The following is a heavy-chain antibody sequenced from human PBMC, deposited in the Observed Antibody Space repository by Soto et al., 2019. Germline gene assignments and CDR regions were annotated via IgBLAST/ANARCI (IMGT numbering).Heavy chain of an antibody. CDR2: INHSGST. CDR1: GGSFSGYY. V-gene: IGHV4-34*01. CDR3: ARGGQYSYGFYYYYGMDV. Sequence: SETLSLTCAVYGGSFSGYYWSWIRQPPGKGLEWIGEINHSGSTNYNPSLKSRVTISVDTSKNPFSLKLSSVTAADTAVYYCARGGQYSYGFYYYYGMDVWGQGTTVTVSS. J-gene: IGHJ6*02. D-gene: IGHD5-18*01.